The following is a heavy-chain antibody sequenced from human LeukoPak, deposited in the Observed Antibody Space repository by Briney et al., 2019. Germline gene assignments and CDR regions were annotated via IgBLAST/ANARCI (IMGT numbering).Heavy chain of an antibody. J-gene: IGHJ1*01. Sequence: GGSLRLSCAASGFTFSTYWMGWVRQAPGKGLEWVANIKQDGSEKYYVDSVKGRFTISRDNAKNSLYLQMNSLRDEDTAVYYCAKRYGDHEEYFQHWGQGTLVTVSS. CDR1: GFTFSTYW. D-gene: IGHD4-17*01. V-gene: IGHV3-7*01. CDR3: AKRYGDHEEYFQH. CDR2: IKQDGSEK.